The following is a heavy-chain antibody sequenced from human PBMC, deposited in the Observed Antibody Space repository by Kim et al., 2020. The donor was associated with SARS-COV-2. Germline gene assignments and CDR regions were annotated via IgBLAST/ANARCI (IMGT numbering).Heavy chain of an antibody. V-gene: IGHV4-38-2*02. CDR1: GYSISSGYY. J-gene: IGHJ4*02. CDR3: AREYEMVTDPFDY. CDR2: IYHSGST. D-gene: IGHD2-21*02. Sequence: SETLSLTCTVSGYSISSGYYWGWIRQPPGKGLEWIGSIYHSGSTYYNPSLKSRVTISVDTSKNQFSLKLSSVTAADTAVYYCAREYEMVTDPFDYWGQGTLVTVSS.